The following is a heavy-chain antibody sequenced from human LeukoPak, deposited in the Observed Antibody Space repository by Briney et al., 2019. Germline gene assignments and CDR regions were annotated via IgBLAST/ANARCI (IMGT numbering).Heavy chain of an antibody. CDR1: GYTFTNYG. Sequence: ASVKVSCKASGYTFTNYGISWVRQAPGQGLEWMGRINPNSGGTNYAQKFQGRVTMTRDTSISTAYMELSRLRSDDTAVYYCASWGYCGGDCYSFDYWGQGTLVTVSS. J-gene: IGHJ4*02. D-gene: IGHD2-21*02. V-gene: IGHV1-2*06. CDR2: INPNSGGT. CDR3: ASWGYCGGDCYSFDY.